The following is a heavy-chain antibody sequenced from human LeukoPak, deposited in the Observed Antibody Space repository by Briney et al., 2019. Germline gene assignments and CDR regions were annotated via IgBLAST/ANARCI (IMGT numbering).Heavy chain of an antibody. CDR2: IYYSGST. CDR1: GGSISSHY. CDR3: ATIGELFNY. V-gene: IGHV4-59*11. D-gene: IGHD3-10*01. J-gene: IGHJ4*02. Sequence: SETLSLTCTVSGGSISSHYWSWIRQPPGKGLEWIGYIYYSGSTNYNPSHKSRVTISVDTSKNQFSLKLSSVTAADTAVYYCATIGELFNYWGQGTLVTVSS.